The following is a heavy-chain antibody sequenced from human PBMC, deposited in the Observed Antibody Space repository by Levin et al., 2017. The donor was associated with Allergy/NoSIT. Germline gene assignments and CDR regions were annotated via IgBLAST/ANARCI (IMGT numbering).Heavy chain of an antibody. CDR2: IYYSGST. Sequence: SETLSLTCTVSGGSISSGDYYWSWIRQPPGKGLEWIGYIYYSGSTYYNPSLKSRVTISVDTSKNQFSLKLSSVTAADTAVYYCARVVRGFGAGIFDYWGQGTLVTVSS. J-gene: IGHJ4*02. CDR1: GGSISSGDYY. D-gene: IGHD3-10*01. V-gene: IGHV4-30-4*01. CDR3: ARVVRGFGAGIFDY.